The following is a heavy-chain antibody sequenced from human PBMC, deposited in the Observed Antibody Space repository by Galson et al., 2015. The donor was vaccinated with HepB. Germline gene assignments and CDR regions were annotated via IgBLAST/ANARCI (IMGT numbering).Heavy chain of an antibody. Sequence: SVKVSCKASGYTFTGYYMHWVRQAPGQGLEWMGRINPNSGGTNYAQKFQGRVTMTRDTSISTAYMELSRLRSDDTAVYYCARWRQSHSYFDYWGQGTLVTVSS. CDR2: INPNSGGT. D-gene: IGHD5-24*01. V-gene: IGHV1-2*06. CDR1: GYTFTGYY. J-gene: IGHJ4*02. CDR3: ARWRQSHSYFDY.